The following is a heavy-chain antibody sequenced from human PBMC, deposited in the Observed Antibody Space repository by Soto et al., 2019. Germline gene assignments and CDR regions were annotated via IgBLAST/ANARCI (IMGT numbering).Heavy chain of an antibody. CDR1: GFTFSSYA. V-gene: IGHV3-23*01. Sequence: GSLRLSCAASGFTFSSYAMSWVRQAPGKGLEWVSAISGSGGSTYYADSVKGRFTISRDNSKNTLYLQMNSLRAEDTAVYYCAKVDCSGGSCYYYYFDYWGQGTLVTVSS. CDR2: ISGSGGST. J-gene: IGHJ4*02. D-gene: IGHD2-15*01. CDR3: AKVDCSGGSCYYYYFDY.